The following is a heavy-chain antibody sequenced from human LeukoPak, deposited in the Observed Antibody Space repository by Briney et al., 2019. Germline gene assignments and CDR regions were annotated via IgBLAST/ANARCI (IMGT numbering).Heavy chain of an antibody. V-gene: IGHV3-30*03. Sequence: PGGSLRLSCAASGFTFSSYGMHWVRQAPGKGLEWVAVISYDGSNKYYADSVKGRFTISRDNSKNTLCLQMNSLRAEDTAVYYCARDRGIAAGLPNYWGQGTLVTVSS. J-gene: IGHJ4*02. CDR2: ISYDGSNK. CDR3: ARDRGIAAGLPNY. CDR1: GFTFSSYG. D-gene: IGHD6-13*01.